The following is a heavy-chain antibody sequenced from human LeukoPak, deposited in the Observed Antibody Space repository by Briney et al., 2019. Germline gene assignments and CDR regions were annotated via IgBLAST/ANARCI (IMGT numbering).Heavy chain of an antibody. CDR3: ARDFIGTTLWRHDY. J-gene: IGHJ4*02. V-gene: IGHV3-21*01. D-gene: IGHD1-1*01. CDR1: GFTFSSYG. CDR2: ITATSSST. Sequence: GGSLRLSCAASGFTFSSYGMSWVRQAPGKGLEWVSAITATSSSTHDADSVQGRFTISRDNAKNSLYLQMNSLRAEDTAVYYCARDFIGTTLWRHDYWGQGTLVTVSS.